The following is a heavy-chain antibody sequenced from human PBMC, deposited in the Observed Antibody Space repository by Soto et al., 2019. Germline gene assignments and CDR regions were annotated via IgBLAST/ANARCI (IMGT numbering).Heavy chain of an antibody. CDR1: EFTFSRYW. CDR3: TSSHGLPGQDY. J-gene: IGHJ4*02. Sequence: GGSLRLSCAASEFTFSRYWMHWVRQAPGKGLVWVSQINEDGSATNYADSVKGRFTISRDNAKNMLYLQMNSLRVEDTAMYYCTSSHGLPGQDYWSQGSLVTVSS. CDR2: INEDGSAT. D-gene: IGHD3-10*01. V-gene: IGHV3-74*01.